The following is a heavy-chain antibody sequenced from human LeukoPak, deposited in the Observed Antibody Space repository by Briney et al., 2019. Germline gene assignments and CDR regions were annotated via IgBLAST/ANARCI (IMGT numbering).Heavy chain of an antibody. Sequence: QTGGSLRLSCAASGFTFSRYWMNWVRQAPGKGLEWVANIKQDGSEKYYVDSVKGRFTISRDNAKNSLYLQMNSLRGEETAVYYCARKHYDSSGSELGLDHWGQGTLVTVSS. CDR1: GFTFSRYW. CDR3: ARKHYDSSGSELGLDH. J-gene: IGHJ4*02. CDR2: IKQDGSEK. D-gene: IGHD3-22*01. V-gene: IGHV3-7*01.